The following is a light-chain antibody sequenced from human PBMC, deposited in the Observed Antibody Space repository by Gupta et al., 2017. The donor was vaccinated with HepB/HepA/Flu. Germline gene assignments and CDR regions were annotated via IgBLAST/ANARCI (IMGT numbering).Light chain of an antibody. CDR1: QSVSSN. CDR2: GAA. CDR3: QQYNTWPPALFT. Sequence: EIVMTQSPATLSVSPGERATLPCRASQSVSSNLAWYQQKPGQAPRLLIYGAATRATGIPARFSGSGSGTEFTLTISSLQSEDFAVYYCQQYNTWPPALFTFGPGTKVDIK. V-gene: IGKV3-15*01. J-gene: IGKJ3*01.